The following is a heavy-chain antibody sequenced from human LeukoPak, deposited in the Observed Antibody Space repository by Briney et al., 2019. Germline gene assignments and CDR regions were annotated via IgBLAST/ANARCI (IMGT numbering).Heavy chain of an antibody. D-gene: IGHD2-15*01. J-gene: IGHJ4*02. Sequence: ASVKVSCKASGYTFTSYGISWVRQAPGQGLEWMGWISPYNGNTNYAQKLQGRVTMTTDTSTTTAYMELRSLRSDDTAVYYCVRDLGYCSGGSCYEFDYWGQGTLVTVSS. CDR3: VRDLGYCSGGSCYEFDY. V-gene: IGHV1-18*01. CDR2: ISPYNGNT. CDR1: GYTFTSYG.